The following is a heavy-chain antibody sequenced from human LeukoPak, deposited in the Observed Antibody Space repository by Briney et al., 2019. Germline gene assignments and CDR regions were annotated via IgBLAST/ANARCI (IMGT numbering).Heavy chain of an antibody. CDR2: IYYSGNT. J-gene: IGHJ5*02. Sequence: SETLSLTCTVSGDSISNNSWSWIRQPPGKGLEWIGCIYYSGNTNYNSSLKSRVNISVDTSKNQFSLKLSSVTAADTAVYYCARGRYSYDRSGYFGHWAQGTLVTVS. D-gene: IGHD3-22*01. V-gene: IGHV4-59*01. CDR1: GDSISNNS. CDR3: ARGRYSYDRSGYFGH.